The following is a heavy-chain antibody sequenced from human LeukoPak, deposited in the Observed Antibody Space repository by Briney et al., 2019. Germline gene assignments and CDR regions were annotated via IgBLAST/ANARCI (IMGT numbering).Heavy chain of an antibody. Sequence: ASMKVSCKASGYTFIGYYMHWVRQAPGQGLEWMGWISPNSGDTNYSQKFQDRVTITRDTSITTTYMELSRLRPDDTAVYYCARGVYYGSGSYSDFWGQGTLVTVSS. D-gene: IGHD3-10*01. V-gene: IGHV1-2*02. CDR2: ISPNSGDT. J-gene: IGHJ4*02. CDR1: GYTFIGYY. CDR3: ARGVYYGSGSYSDF.